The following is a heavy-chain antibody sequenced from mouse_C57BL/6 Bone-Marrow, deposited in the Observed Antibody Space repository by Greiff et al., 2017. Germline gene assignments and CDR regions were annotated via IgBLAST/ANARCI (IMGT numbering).Heavy chain of an antibody. V-gene: IGHV14-4*01. CDR1: GFNIKDDY. D-gene: IGHD2-13*01. Sequence: VQLQQSGAELVRPGASVKLSCTASGFNIKDDYMHWVKQRPEQGLEWIGWIDPENGDTEYASKFQGKATITADTSSNTAYLQLSSLTSEDTAVYYCTYGDDWFAYWGQGTLVTVSA. J-gene: IGHJ3*01. CDR3: TYGDDWFAY. CDR2: IDPENGDT.